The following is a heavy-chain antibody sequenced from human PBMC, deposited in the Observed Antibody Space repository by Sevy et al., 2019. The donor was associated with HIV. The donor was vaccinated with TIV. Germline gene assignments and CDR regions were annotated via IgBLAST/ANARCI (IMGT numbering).Heavy chain of an antibody. Sequence: GSLRLSCAASGFTFSKYWMGWVRQAPGKGLEWVANIKQDAGQKYYVDSVKGRFTISRVNAKNSLYLQMNSLRAEDTAVYFCARDDGNYYFHYWGQGTLVTVSS. V-gene: IGHV3-7*01. CDR2: IKQDAGQK. D-gene: IGHD1-7*01. J-gene: IGHJ4*02. CDR1: GFTFSKYW. CDR3: ARDDGNYYFHY.